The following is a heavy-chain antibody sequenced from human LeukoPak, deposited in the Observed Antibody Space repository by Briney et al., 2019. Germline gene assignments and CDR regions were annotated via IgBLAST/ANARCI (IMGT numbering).Heavy chain of an antibody. CDR3: AKGSSGWSLWYYGMDV. J-gene: IGHJ6*02. V-gene: IGHV3-30*18. D-gene: IGHD6-19*01. Sequence: GRSLRLSCAASGFTFSSYGMHWVRQAPGKGLECVALISFDGNNKYYADSVKGRFTISRDNSKNTLYLQMNSLRAEDTAVYYCAKGSSGWSLWYYGMDVWGQGTTVTVSS. CDR1: GFTFSSYG. CDR2: ISFDGNNK.